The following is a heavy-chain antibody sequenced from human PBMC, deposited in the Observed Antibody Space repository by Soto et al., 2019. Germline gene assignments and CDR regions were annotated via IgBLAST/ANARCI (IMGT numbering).Heavy chain of an antibody. CDR1: GGSISSGGYY. D-gene: IGHD5-12*01. V-gene: IGHV4-31*03. J-gene: IGHJ4*02. CDR2: IYYSGST. CDR3: ARDRDGYNFADY. Sequence: QVQLQESGPGLVKPSQTLSLTCTVSGGSISSGGYYWSWIRQHAGKGLEWIGYIYYSGSTYYNPSLKSRLTISVDTSKNQFSLKLSSVTAADTAVYYCARDRDGYNFADYWGQGTLVTVSS.